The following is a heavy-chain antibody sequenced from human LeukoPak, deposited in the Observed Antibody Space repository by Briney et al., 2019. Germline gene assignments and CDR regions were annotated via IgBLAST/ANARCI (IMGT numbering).Heavy chain of an antibody. D-gene: IGHD2-2*01. Sequence: PGGSLRLSCAASGFTFSSYGMHWVRQAPGKGLEWVAFIRYDGSNKYYADSVKGRFTISRDNSKNTLYLQMNSLRAEDTAVYYCAKDPQPTYCSSTSCPLDYWGQGTLVTVSS. CDR3: AKDPQPTYCSSTSCPLDY. V-gene: IGHV3-30*02. CDR1: GFTFSSYG. CDR2: IRYDGSNK. J-gene: IGHJ4*02.